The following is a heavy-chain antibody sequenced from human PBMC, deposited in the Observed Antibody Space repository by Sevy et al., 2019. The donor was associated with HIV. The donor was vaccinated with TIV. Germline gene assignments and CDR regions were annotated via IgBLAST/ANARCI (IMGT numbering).Heavy chain of an antibody. CDR3: VKGGVTWELLDY. CDR2: ISYDGRSK. Sequence: GGSLRLSCAASGFIFSSYGMHWVRQAPGKGLEWVTIISYDGRSKYNANSVKCRFTISRDNSENILYLQMNSLRTEDTAVYYCVKGGVTWELLDYWGQGTLVTVSS. V-gene: IGHV3-30*18. CDR1: GFIFSSYG. J-gene: IGHJ4*02. D-gene: IGHD1-26*01.